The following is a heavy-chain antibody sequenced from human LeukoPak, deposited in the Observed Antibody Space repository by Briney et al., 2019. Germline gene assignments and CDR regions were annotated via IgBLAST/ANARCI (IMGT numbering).Heavy chain of an antibody. CDR1: GGSISSYH. V-gene: IGHV4-59*01. CDR2: IYYSGST. D-gene: IGHD3-22*01. CDR3: ARVKYYYDSSGYRNYFDH. J-gene: IGHJ4*02. Sequence: SETLSLTCTVSGGSISSYHWSWIRQPPGKGLEWIGYIYYSGSTNYNPSLKSRVTISVDTSNNQFSLKLSSVTAADTAVYYCARVKYYYDSSGYRNYFDHWGQGTLVTVSS.